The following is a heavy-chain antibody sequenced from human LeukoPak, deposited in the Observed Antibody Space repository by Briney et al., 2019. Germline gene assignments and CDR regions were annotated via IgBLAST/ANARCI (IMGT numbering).Heavy chain of an antibody. Sequence: GGSLRLSCAASGFTFSSYSMNWVRQAPGKGLEWVSSISSSDDYRYYADSVKGRFTISRDNVKNSLYLRMNSLRAEDTAVYYCARGVYFFDYWGQGTLVTVSS. CDR3: ARGVYFFDY. J-gene: IGHJ4*02. CDR1: GFTFSSYS. CDR2: ISSSDDYR. D-gene: IGHD3-10*01. V-gene: IGHV3-21*01.